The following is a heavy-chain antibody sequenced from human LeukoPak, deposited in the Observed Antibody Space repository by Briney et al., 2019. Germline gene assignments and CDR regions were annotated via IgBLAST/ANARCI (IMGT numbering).Heavy chain of an antibody. J-gene: IGHJ4*02. CDR2: INPNSGGT. CDR3: ARGAHYHDSSDGYDY. V-gene: IGHV1-2*02. D-gene: IGHD3-22*01. CDR1: GYTFTGYY. Sequence: ASVKVSCKASGYTFTGYYMHWVRQAPGQGLEWMGWINPNSGGTNYAQKFQGRVTVTRDTSIIVYMDLSRLRSDDTAVYYCARGAHYHDSSDGYDYWGQGTLVTVSS.